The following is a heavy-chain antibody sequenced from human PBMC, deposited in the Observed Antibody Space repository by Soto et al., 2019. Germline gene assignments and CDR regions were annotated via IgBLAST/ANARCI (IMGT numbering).Heavy chain of an antibody. Sequence: ASVKVSCTASGYTFTSYYMHWVRQAPGQGLEWMGIINPSGGSTSYAQKFQGRVTMTRGTSTSTVYMELSSLRSEDTAVYYCGLGPLSNAPTIDYWGQGTLVTVSS. J-gene: IGHJ4*02. CDR2: INPSGGST. D-gene: IGHD4-4*01. V-gene: IGHV1-46*01. CDR1: GYTFTSYY. CDR3: GLGPLSNAPTIDY.